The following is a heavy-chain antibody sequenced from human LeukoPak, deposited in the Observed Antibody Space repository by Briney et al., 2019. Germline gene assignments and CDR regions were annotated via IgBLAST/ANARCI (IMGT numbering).Heavy chain of an antibody. CDR1: GFTFSDYS. V-gene: IGHV3-21*01. CDR3: VRDLMGSGSTTAYLHH. Sequence: GGSLRLSCAASGFTFSDYSMNWVRQAPGKGLEWVSSISRSSRHVYYAGSVKGRFTISRDNAKNSLYLQMNSLRAEDMAVYFCVRDLMGSGSTTAYLHHWGQGTLVTVSS. D-gene: IGHD1-1*01. CDR2: ISRSSRHV. J-gene: IGHJ1*01.